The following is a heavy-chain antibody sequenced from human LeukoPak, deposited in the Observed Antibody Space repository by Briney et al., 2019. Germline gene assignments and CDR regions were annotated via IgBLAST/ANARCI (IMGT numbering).Heavy chain of an antibody. J-gene: IGHJ4*02. Sequence: GSLRLSCAASGFTFSSYAMNWVRQAPGKGLEWVSGISGSGGSTHYADSVKGRFTISRDNSKNPLYLQMNSLRAEDTAVYYCAREDFYDSGSNDYWGQGTLVTVSS. CDR2: ISGSGGST. CDR1: GFTFSSYA. CDR3: AREDFYDSGSNDY. D-gene: IGHD3-22*01. V-gene: IGHV3-23*01.